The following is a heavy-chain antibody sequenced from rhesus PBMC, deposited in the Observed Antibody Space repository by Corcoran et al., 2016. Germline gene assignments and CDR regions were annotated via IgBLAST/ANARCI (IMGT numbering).Heavy chain of an antibody. Sequence: QVQLQESGPGVVKPSETLSLTCAVSGGSISDTYRWSWIRQPPGRGLEWIGEFNGNSGSTKSTPSLRRRVTISSDTSKNQFSLKLSSVTAADTAVYYCAIDYSGGWSYWGQGVLVTVSS. CDR1: GGSISDTYR. V-gene: IGHV4S10*01. CDR3: AIDYSGGWSY. CDR2: FNGNSGST. D-gene: IGHD6-37*01. J-gene: IGHJ4*01.